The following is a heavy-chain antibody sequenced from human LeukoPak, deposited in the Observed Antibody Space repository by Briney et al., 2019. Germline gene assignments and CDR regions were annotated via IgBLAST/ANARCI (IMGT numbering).Heavy chain of an antibody. CDR1: GGSFSSYA. J-gene: IGHJ4*02. Sequence: ASVKVSCKASGGSFSSYAISWVRQAPGQGLEWMGGIIPIFGTANYAQKFQARVTITADKSTSTAYMELSSLRSEDTAVYYCAGDYSSSWYFDPWGQGTLVTVSS. D-gene: IGHD6-13*01. CDR2: IIPIFGTA. CDR3: AGDYSSSWYFDP. V-gene: IGHV1-69*06.